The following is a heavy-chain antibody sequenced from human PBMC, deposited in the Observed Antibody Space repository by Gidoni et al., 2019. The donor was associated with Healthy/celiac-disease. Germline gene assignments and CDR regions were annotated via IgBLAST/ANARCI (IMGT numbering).Heavy chain of an antibody. CDR2: ISAYNGNT. CDR3: ARDGPGYCSGGSCYSDYYYYMDV. D-gene: IGHD2-15*01. CDR1: GYTFTSYG. J-gene: IGHJ6*03. Sequence: QVQLVQSGAEVKKPGASVKVSCKASGYTFTSYGISWVRQAPGQGLEWMGWISAYNGNTNYAQKLQGRVTMTTDTSTSTAYMERRSLRSDDTAVYYCARDGPGYCSGGSCYSDYYYYMDVWGKGTTVTVSS. V-gene: IGHV1-18*01.